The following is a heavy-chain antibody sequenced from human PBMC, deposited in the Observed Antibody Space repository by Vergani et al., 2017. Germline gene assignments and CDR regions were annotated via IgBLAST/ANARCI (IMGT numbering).Heavy chain of an antibody. CDR3: AGGRVTIVGVSYYYMDV. CDR1: GYTFTSYD. J-gene: IGHJ6*03. Sequence: QVQLVQSGAEVKKPGASVKVSCKASGYTFTSYDINWVRQATGQGLEWMGWMNPNSGNTGYAQKFQGRVTMTRNTPISTAYMELSSLRAEDTAVYYGAGGRVTIVGVSYYYMDVWGKGTTVTVS. CDR2: MNPNSGNT. D-gene: IGHD3-3*01. V-gene: IGHV1-8*01.